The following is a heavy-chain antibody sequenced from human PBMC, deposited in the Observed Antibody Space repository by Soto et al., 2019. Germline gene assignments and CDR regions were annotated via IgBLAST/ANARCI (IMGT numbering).Heavy chain of an antibody. CDR3: ARVVVTPPVHAKTYGMDV. Sequence: QVQLVQSGAEVKKPGSSVKVSCKASGGTFSSYAISWVRQAPGQGLEWMGGIIPIFGTANYAQKFQGRVTITADESTSTAYMELSSLISEVTSVYYCARVVVTPPVHAKTYGMDVWGQGTTVTVSS. CDR1: GGTFSSYA. J-gene: IGHJ6*02. D-gene: IGHD2-21*01. V-gene: IGHV1-69*01. CDR2: IIPIFGTA.